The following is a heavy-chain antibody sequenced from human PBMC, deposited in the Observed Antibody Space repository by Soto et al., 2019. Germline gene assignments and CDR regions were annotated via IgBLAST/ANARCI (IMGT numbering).Heavy chain of an antibody. V-gene: IGHV4-4*07. CDR3: ARDGYYDFWSGYYTAGSPGYYYYGMDV. D-gene: IGHD3-3*01. CDR2: INTSGST. Sequence: TCTVSGGSISSYYWSWIRQPAGKGLEWIGRINTSGSTNYNPSLKSRVTMSVDTSKNQFSLKLSSVTAADTAVYYCARDGYYDFWSGYYTAGSPGYYYYGMDVWGQGTTVTVSS. CDR1: GGSISSYY. J-gene: IGHJ6*02.